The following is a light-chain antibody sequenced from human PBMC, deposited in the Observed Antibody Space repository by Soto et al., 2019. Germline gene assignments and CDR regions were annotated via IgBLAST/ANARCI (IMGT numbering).Light chain of an antibody. Sequence: DIQMTQSPSSLSASVGDRVTITCRARQGISNYLAWYQQKPGKVPKLLIYAASTLQSGVPSRFSGSGSGTDFTLTISSLQPEDVGTYYCQKYNNAPYTFGQGTKLEIK. J-gene: IGKJ2*01. CDR1: QGISNY. CDR3: QKYNNAPYT. V-gene: IGKV1-27*01. CDR2: AAS.